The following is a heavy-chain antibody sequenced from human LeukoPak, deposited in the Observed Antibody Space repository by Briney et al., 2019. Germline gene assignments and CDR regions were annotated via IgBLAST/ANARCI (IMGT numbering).Heavy chain of an antibody. CDR2: INPNSGGT. J-gene: IGHJ4*02. V-gene: IGHV1-2*02. Sequence: ASVKVSCKASGYTFTSYGISWVRQAPGQGLEWMGWINPNSGGTNYAQKFQGRVTMTRDTSISTAYMELSRLRSDDTAVYYCTRETSSRYFDYWGQGTLVTVSS. CDR3: TRETSSRYFDY. CDR1: GYTFTSYG.